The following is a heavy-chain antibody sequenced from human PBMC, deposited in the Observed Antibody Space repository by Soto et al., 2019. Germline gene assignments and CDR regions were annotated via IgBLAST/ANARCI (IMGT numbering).Heavy chain of an antibody. CDR3: ARIDGSGWFFDY. V-gene: IGHV4-34*01. J-gene: IGHJ4*02. CDR1: GGSFSGYY. D-gene: IGHD6-19*01. Sequence: QVQLQQWGAGLLKSSETLSLTCAVYGGSFSGYYWSWIRQPPGKGLEWIGEINHSGYTNYNPSLKRRVTISVDTSKNQFSLKLRSVTAADAAVYYCARIDGSGWFFDYWGQGTLVTVSS. CDR2: INHSGYT.